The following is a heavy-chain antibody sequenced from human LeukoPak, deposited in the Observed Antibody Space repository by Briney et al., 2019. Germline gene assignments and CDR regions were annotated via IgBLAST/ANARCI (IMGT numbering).Heavy chain of an antibody. CDR2: IYSDGSST. Sequence: GGSLRLSCAASGFTFSSYWMHWVRQTPGKGLVWVSRIYSDGSSTNYADSVKGRFTISRDNAKNTLYLQMNSLRAEDTAVYYCARGGEGITYWGQGTLVTVSS. CDR1: GFTFSSYW. J-gene: IGHJ4*02. CDR3: ARGGEGITY. V-gene: IGHV3-74*01. D-gene: IGHD3-10*01.